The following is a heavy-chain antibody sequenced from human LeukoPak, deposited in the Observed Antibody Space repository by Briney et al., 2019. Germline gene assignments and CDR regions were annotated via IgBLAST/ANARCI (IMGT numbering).Heavy chain of an antibody. Sequence: SETLSPTCTVSGGSISSSSYYWGWIRQPPGKGLEWIGSIYYSGSTYYNPSLKSRVTISVDTSKNQFSLKLSSVTAADTAVYYCARQNDYGDSLYYFDYWGQGTLVTVSS. D-gene: IGHD4-17*01. CDR3: ARQNDYGDSLYYFDY. CDR2: IYYSGST. J-gene: IGHJ4*02. CDR1: GGSISSSSYY. V-gene: IGHV4-39*01.